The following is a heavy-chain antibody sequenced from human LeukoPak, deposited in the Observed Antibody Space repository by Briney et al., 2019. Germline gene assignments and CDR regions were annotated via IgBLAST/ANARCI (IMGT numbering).Heavy chain of an antibody. CDR3: ARSHRVAAATGWFDP. CDR2: IIPILGIA. Sequence: ASVKVSCKASGGTFSSYAISWVRQAPGQGLEWMGRIIPILGIANYAQKFQGRVTITTDESTSTAYMELSSLRSEDTAVYYCARSHRVAAATGWFDPWGQGTLVTVSS. D-gene: IGHD2-15*01. J-gene: IGHJ5*02. V-gene: IGHV1-69*04. CDR1: GGTFSSYA.